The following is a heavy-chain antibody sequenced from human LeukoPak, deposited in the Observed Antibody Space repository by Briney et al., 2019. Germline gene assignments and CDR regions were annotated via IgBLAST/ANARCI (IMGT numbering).Heavy chain of an antibody. V-gene: IGHV3-23*01. Sequence: PGGSLRLSCAASGFTFSSYAMSWVRQAPGKGPEGVSAISGSGGSTYYADSVKGRFTISRDNSKNTLYLQMNSLRAEDTAVYYCAKDGVAAAGTYLEYFQHWGQGTLVTVSS. D-gene: IGHD6-13*01. CDR3: AKDGVAAAGTYLEYFQH. CDR2: ISGSGGST. CDR1: GFTFSSYA. J-gene: IGHJ1*01.